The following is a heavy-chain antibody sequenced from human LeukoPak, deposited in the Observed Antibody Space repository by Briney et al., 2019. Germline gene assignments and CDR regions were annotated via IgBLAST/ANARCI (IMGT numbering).Heavy chain of an antibody. CDR1: GYTFTSYG. J-gene: IGHJ6*03. CDR2: ISAYNGNT. CDR3: ARDLREHYYYYMDV. Sequence: ASVKVSCEASGYTFTSYGISWVRQAPGQGLEWMGWISAYNGNTNYAQKLQGRVTMTTDTSTSTAYMELRSLRSDDTAVYYCARDLREHYYYYMDVWGKGTTVTVSS. D-gene: IGHD1-26*01. V-gene: IGHV1-18*01.